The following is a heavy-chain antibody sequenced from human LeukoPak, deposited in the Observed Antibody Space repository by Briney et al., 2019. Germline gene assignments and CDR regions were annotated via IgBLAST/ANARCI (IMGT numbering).Heavy chain of an antibody. D-gene: IGHD5-24*01. CDR1: GGSISNYY. J-gene: IGHJ4*02. V-gene: IGHV4-59*01. CDR3: ARARFSMATSYYFDY. Sequence: SETPSLTCTVSGGSISNYYWSWIRQPPGKGLEWIGYIYYSGSTNYNPSLKSRVTISVDTSKNQFSLKLSSVTAADTAVYYCARARFSMATSYYFDYWGQGTLVTVSS. CDR2: IYYSGST.